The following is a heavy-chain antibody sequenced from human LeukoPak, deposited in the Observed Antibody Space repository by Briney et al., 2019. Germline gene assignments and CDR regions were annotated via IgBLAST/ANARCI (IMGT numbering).Heavy chain of an antibody. CDR1: GGSISSSSYY. CDR3: ARGTTYYDFWSGYADWFDP. D-gene: IGHD3-3*01. CDR2: IYYSGST. J-gene: IGHJ5*02. Sequence: SETLSLTCTVSGGSISSSSYYWGWIRQPPGKGLEWIGSIYYSGSTYYNPSLKSRVTISVDTSKNQFSLKLSSVTAADTAVYYCARGTTYYDFWSGYADWFDPWGQGTLVTVSS. V-gene: IGHV4-39*07.